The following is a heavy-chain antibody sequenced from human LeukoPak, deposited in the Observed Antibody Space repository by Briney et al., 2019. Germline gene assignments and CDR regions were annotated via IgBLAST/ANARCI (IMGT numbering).Heavy chain of an antibody. J-gene: IGHJ4*02. CDR3: ARDLWDGFCSSTSCYGVPGDY. Sequence: ASVKVSCKASGYTFTSYGISWVRQAPGQGLEWMGWISAYNGNTNYAQKLQGRVTMTTDTSTSTAYMELRSLRSDDTAVYYCARDLWDGFCSSTSCYGVPGDYWGQGTLVTVSS. CDR2: ISAYNGNT. V-gene: IGHV1-18*01. D-gene: IGHD2-2*01. CDR1: GYTFTSYG.